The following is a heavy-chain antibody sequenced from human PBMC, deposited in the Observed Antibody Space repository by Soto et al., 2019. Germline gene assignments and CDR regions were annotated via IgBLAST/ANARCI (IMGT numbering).Heavy chain of an antibody. CDR1: GSTVSGHW. V-gene: IGHV3-74*01. J-gene: IGHJ6*02. CDR2: ISPDGSVT. CDR3: ARGINYAMDV. Sequence: EVQLVESGGGSVQPGGSLRLSCAASGSTVSGHWMHWVRQEPGRGLVWVSLISPDGSVTTYADSVKGRFTISRDNAKNTLTLQMNSLRAEDTAGYYCARGINYAMDVWGQGTTVTVSS.